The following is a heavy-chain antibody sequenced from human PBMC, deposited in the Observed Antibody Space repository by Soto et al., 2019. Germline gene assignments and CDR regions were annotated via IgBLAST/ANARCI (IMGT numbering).Heavy chain of an antibody. J-gene: IGHJ4*02. V-gene: IGHV1-58*02. CDR3: ATVRLRIAAADWHDY. Sequence: GASVKVSCKASGFTFTSSAMQWVRQARGQRLEWIGWIVVGSGNTNYAQKFQERVTITRDMSTSTAYMELSSLRSEDTAVYYCATVRLRIAAADWHDYWGQGTLVTVSS. CDR1: GFTFTSSA. D-gene: IGHD6-13*01. CDR2: IVVGSGNT.